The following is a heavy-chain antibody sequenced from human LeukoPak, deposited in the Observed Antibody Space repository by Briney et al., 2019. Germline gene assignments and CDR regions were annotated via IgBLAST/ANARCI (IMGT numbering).Heavy chain of an antibody. CDR2: IYYSGST. V-gene: IGHV4-39*01. CDR3: ARRVVYGSSPLDY. Sequence: SDTLSLTCTVCGGSISSSSYYWGWIRQPPGKGLEWIGSIYYSGSTYYNPSLKSRVTISVDTSKNQFSLKLSSVTAADTAVYYCARRVVYGSSPLDYWGQGTLVTVSS. J-gene: IGHJ4*02. D-gene: IGHD6-13*01. CDR1: GGSISSSSYY.